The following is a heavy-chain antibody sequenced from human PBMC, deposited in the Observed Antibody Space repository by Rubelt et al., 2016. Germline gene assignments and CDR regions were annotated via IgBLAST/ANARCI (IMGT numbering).Heavy chain of an antibody. J-gene: IGHJ5*02. CDR3: ARSDNWFDP. V-gene: IGHV4-59*12. CDR2: IYYSGST. Sequence: QVQLQESGPGLVKPSETLSLTCTVSGGSISSYYWSWIRQPPGKGLEWIGYIYYSGSTNYNPSLKSGVTISVDTSKNQFSLMRSSVTAADTAVYYCARSDNWFDPWGQGTLVTVSS. CDR1: GGSISSYY.